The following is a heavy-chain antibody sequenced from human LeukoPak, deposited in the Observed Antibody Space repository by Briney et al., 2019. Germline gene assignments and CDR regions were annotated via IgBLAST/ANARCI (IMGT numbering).Heavy chain of an antibody. J-gene: IGHJ5*02. CDR1: GYIFSSYG. CDR2: ISAYSGNT. CDR3: ASDERYYYDSSGYRNWFDP. Sequence: ASMKVSCKASGYIFSSYGISWVRQAPGQGLEWMGWISAYSGNTNYAQKLQGRVTMTTDTSTSTAYMELRSLRSDDTAVYYCASDERYYYDSSGYRNWFDPWGQGTLVTVSS. V-gene: IGHV1-18*01. D-gene: IGHD3-22*01.